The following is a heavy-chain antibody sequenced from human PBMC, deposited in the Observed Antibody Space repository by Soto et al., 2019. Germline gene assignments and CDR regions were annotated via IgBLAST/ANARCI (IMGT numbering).Heavy chain of an antibody. J-gene: IGHJ5*02. CDR1: GGTLRSYA. Sequence: SVKVSCKASGGTLRSYAISWVRQAPGQGLEWVGGIIPIFGTANYAQKFQGRVTITADESTSTAYMELSSLRSEDTAVYYCARDLKGGVVVAATNWFAPWGQGTLVTVSS. CDR3: ARDLKGGVVVAATNWFAP. CDR2: IIPIFGTA. D-gene: IGHD2-15*01. V-gene: IGHV1-69*13.